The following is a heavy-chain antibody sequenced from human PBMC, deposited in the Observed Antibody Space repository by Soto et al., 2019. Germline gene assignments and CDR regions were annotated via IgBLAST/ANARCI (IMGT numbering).Heavy chain of an antibody. Sequence: GGSLRLSCAASGFTFSSYRMNWVRQAPGKVLEWVSSISSSSSYIYYADSVKGRFTISRDNAKNSLYLQMNSLRAEDTAVYYCARDGYYDFWSGYSTNTLDYWGQGTLVTVSS. CDR3: ARDGYYDFWSGYSTNTLDY. CDR1: GFTFSSYR. V-gene: IGHV3-21*01. CDR2: ISSSSSYI. J-gene: IGHJ4*02. D-gene: IGHD3-3*01.